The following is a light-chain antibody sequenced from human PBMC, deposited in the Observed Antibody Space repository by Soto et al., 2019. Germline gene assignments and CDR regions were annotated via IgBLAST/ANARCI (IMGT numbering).Light chain of an antibody. CDR3: QQSYTTPSWT. Sequence: DIQLIQSPSSLSASVGDRVTITCHTSLRVSSYLNWYQQKPGKAPKLLINAVSTLHSGVPSRFSGSGSETDFTLTIRILQPEDSGNYYCQQSYTTPSWTFGQGTKVQI. V-gene: IGKV1-39*01. CDR2: AVS. J-gene: IGKJ1*01. CDR1: LRVSSY.